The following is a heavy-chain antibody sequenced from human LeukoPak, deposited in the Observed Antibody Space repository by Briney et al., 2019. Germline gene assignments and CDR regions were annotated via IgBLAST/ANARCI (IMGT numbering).Heavy chain of an antibody. CDR2: ISSSSSTI. Sequence: PGGSLRLSCAASGFTFSSYSMNWVRQAPGKGLEWVSYISSSSSTIYYADSVKGRFTIPRDNSKNTLYLQMNSLRAEDTAVYYCARDTYYYDSSGPTAAYWGQGTLVTVSS. CDR3: ARDTYYYDSSGPTAAY. V-gene: IGHV3-48*01. D-gene: IGHD3-22*01. J-gene: IGHJ4*02. CDR1: GFTFSSYS.